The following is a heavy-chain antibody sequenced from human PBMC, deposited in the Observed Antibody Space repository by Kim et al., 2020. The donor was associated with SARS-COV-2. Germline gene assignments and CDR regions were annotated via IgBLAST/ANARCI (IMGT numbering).Heavy chain of an antibody. J-gene: IGHJ4*01. V-gene: IGHV3-72*01. Sequence: SMNGRFIVSRDNSKNLLYLQMNSLRTEDTAVYYCARGQCRSGRCCYFDYWGHGTLVTVSP. D-gene: IGHD2-15*01. CDR3: ARGQCRSGRCCYFDY.